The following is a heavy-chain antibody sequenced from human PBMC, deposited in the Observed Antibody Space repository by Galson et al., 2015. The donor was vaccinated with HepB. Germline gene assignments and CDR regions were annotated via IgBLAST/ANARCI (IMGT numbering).Heavy chain of an antibody. D-gene: IGHD3-3*01. V-gene: IGHV3-30-3*01. CDR1: GFTFSSYA. J-gene: IGHJ4*02. CDR3: ARDPSYYDFWSGYYTVTGSPGDY. Sequence: SLRLSCAASGFTFSSYAMHWVRQAPGKGLEWVAVISYDGSNKYYADSVKGRFTISRDNSKNTLYLQMNSLRAEDTAVYYCARDPSYYDFWSGYYTVTGSPGDYWGQGTLVTVSS. CDR2: ISYDGSNK.